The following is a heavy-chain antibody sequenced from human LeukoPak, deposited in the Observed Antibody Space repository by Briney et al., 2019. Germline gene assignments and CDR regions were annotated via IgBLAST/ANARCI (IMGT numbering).Heavy chain of an antibody. J-gene: IGHJ6*02. Sequence: PGRSLRLSCSASGFTFSSYWMHWVRQAPGKGLVWVSRINTDGSSTTYADSVKGRFTISRDNAKNTLYLQMNSLRAEDTAVYYCARDKSYTMDVWGQGTTVTVSS. CDR2: INTDGSST. D-gene: IGHD4-11*01. V-gene: IGHV3-74*01. CDR1: GFTFSSYW. CDR3: ARDKSYTMDV.